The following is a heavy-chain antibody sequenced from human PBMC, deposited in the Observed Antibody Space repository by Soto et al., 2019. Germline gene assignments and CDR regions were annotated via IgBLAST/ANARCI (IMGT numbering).Heavy chain of an antibody. J-gene: IGHJ6*02. D-gene: IGHD5-18*01. CDR2: IYYSGST. Sequence: SETLSLTCTVSGGSISSGGYYWSWIRHHPGKGLEWIGYIYYSGSTYYNPSLKSRVTISVDTSKNQFSLKLSSVTAADTAVYYCARVMDTAMANYYYYGMDVWGQGTTVTVS. CDR3: ARVMDTAMANYYYYGMDV. V-gene: IGHV4-31*03. CDR1: GGSISSGGYY.